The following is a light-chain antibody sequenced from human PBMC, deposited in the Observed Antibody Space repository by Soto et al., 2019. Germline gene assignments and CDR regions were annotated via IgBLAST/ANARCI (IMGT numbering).Light chain of an antibody. Sequence: AIQLNQSPSSLSASVGDRVTISCPASHGIGNALGWYQQKPGKPPKVLIYGASNLQSGVPPRFSVSGSGTDFTLAISSLQPEDSATYYCLQDINYPWTFGQGTKVEIK. J-gene: IGKJ1*01. CDR2: GAS. CDR3: LQDINYPWT. CDR1: HGIGNA. V-gene: IGKV1-6*01.